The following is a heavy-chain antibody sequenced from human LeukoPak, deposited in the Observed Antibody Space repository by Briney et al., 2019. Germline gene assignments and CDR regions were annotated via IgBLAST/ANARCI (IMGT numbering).Heavy chain of an antibody. Sequence: SETLSLTCTVSGGSISSGSYYWSWIRQPAGKGLDWIGGIYTSGSTNYNPSLKSRVTISVDTSKNQFSLKLSSVTAADTAVYYCARGGYCSSTSCHSFDPWGQGTLVTVSS. D-gene: IGHD2-2*01. CDR1: GGSISSGSYY. CDR2: IYTSGST. J-gene: IGHJ5*02. V-gene: IGHV4-61*02. CDR3: ARGGYCSSTSCHSFDP.